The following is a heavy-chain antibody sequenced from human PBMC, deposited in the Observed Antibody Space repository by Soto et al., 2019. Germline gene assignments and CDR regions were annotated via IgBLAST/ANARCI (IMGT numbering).Heavy chain of an antibody. CDR1: GFSFSIYA. D-gene: IGHD3-22*01. CDR3: AKDPTSYDSRAQFDS. CDR2: ISGGGGST. V-gene: IGHV3-23*01. Sequence: EVQLLESGGRLVQPGGSLRLSCAASGFSFSIYAMNWVRQAPGKGLEWVSGISGGGGSTYHADSVKGRFTISRDNSKNTLYLQMNSLRAEDTAVYYCAKDPTSYDSRAQFDSGGKGTLVTVSS. J-gene: IGHJ4*02.